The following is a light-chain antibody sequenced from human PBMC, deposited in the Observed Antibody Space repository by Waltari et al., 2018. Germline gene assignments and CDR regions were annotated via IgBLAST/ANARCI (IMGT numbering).Light chain of an antibody. CDR2: DVL. CDR3: SSYTSSSTLWV. J-gene: IGLJ3*02. V-gene: IGLV2-14*03. CDR1: SSDVGGYNY. Sequence: QSALTQPASVSGSPGQSITISCTGTSSDVGGYNYVSWYQQHPGKAPKLMISDVLNRPSGVFNRFSGSKSGNTASLTISGLQAEDGADYYCSSYTSSSTLWVFGGGTKLTVL.